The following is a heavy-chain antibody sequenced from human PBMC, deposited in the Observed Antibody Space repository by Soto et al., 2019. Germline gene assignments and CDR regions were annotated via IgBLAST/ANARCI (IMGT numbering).Heavy chain of an antibody. CDR1: SGSISTGNW. J-gene: IGHJ4*02. V-gene: IGHV4-4*02. CDR3: ARVFSSGSGWMYYFDF. CDR2: IYYTGAT. Sequence: QVELQESGPRLVKSSGTLSLTCEVSSGSISTGNWWSWVRQPPGKGLEWIGEIYYTGATNYNPSLKSRVTITMDKSKDQFSLILTSATASDTAVYYCARVFSSGSGWMYYFDFWGQGILVSVSS. D-gene: IGHD6-25*01.